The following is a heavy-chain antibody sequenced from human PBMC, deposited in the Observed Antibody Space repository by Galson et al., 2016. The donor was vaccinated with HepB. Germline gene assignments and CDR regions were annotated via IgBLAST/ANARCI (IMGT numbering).Heavy chain of an antibody. V-gene: IGHV3-23*01. CDR3: ARVQFSSGPYWFFDL. D-gene: IGHD5-18*01. Sequence: SLRLSCAASGFTFGSYSMSWVRQAPGKGLEWVSTITGNGAKRYYAGSVKGRFTVSRDNAKNSLYLQMNGLRAEDTAVYYCARVQFSSGPYWFFDLWGRGTLVTVSS. J-gene: IGHJ2*01. CDR2: ITGNGAKR. CDR1: GFTFGSYS.